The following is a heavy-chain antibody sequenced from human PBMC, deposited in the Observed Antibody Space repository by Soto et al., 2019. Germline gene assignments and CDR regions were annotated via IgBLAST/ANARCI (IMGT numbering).Heavy chain of an antibody. V-gene: IGHV2-5*02. Sequence: QITLKESGPTLVKPTQTLTLTCTFSGFSLSTSGVGVGWIRQPPGKALEWLALIYWDDDKRYSPSLKSRLTTPALTDNNQWTVSHPERWLRQSDNYSASHENPCGADSGGLYNVTWRAQG. CDR2: IYWDDDK. D-gene: IGHD2-21*01. J-gene: IGHJ1*01. CDR3: SHENPCGADSGGLYNVTW. CDR1: GFSLSTSGVG.